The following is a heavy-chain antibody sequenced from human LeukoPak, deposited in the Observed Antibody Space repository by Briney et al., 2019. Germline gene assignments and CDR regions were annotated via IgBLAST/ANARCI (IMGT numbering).Heavy chain of an antibody. CDR1: GYSISSGRF. CDR3: AKTSSVVARVPFDI. D-gene: IGHD6-6*01. V-gene: IGHV4-38-2*01. CDR2: IYTTGTT. J-gene: IGHJ3*02. Sequence: PSETLSLTCSVSGYSISSGRFWGWIRRPPGKGLEWLGRIYTTGTTSLTPSIKTRLTISVHTSRNQFSLKLTSMPAADTAMYYFAKTSSVVARVPFDIWGLGTVVTVSP.